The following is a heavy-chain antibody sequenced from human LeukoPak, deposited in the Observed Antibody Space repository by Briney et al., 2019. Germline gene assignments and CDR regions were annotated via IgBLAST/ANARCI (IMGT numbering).Heavy chain of an antibody. CDR2: INPNSGGT. CDR3: ATGPSTSCLDY. J-gene: IGHJ4*02. Sequence: ASVKVSCKASGYTFTGYYMHWVRQAPGQGLEWMGWINPNSGGTNYAQKFQGRVTMTTDTSTSTAYMELRSLRSDDTAVYYCATGPSTSCLDYWGQGTLVTVSS. CDR1: GYTFTGYY. V-gene: IGHV1-2*02. D-gene: IGHD2-2*01.